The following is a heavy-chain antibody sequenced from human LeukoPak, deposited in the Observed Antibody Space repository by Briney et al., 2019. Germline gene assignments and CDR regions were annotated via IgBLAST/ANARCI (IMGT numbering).Heavy chain of an antibody. D-gene: IGHD6-13*01. J-gene: IGHJ6*03. CDR3: AKDPRRAAAGIYYYYYMDV. Sequence: GGSLRLSCAASGFTFSSYGMHWVRQAPGKGLEWVAFIRYDGSNKYYADSVKGRFTISRDNSKNTLYLQMNSLRAEDTAVYYCAKDPRRAAAGIYYYYYMDVWGKGTTVTVSS. CDR2: IRYDGSNK. CDR1: GFTFSSYG. V-gene: IGHV3-30*02.